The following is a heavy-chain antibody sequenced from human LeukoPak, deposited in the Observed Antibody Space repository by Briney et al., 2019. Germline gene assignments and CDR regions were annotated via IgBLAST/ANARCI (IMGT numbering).Heavy chain of an antibody. CDR3: ARRDEYSYGPYNWFDP. CDR2: IYYSGST. J-gene: IGHJ5*02. D-gene: IGHD5-18*01. CDR1: GGSISSSSYY. Sequence: SETPSLTCTVSGGSISSSSYYWGWIRQPPGKGLEWIGSIYYSGSTYYNPSLKSRVTIPVDTSKNQFSLKLSSVTAADTAVYYCARRDEYSYGPYNWFDPWGQGTLVTVSS. V-gene: IGHV4-39*01.